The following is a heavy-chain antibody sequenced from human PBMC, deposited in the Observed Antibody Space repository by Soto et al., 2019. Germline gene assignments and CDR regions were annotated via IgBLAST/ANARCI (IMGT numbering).Heavy chain of an antibody. D-gene: IGHD2-15*01. J-gene: IGHJ4*02. V-gene: IGHV4-59*01. CDR2: LYYSGNT. Sequence: SETLSLTCTVSGGSISPFYWSWVRQPPGKGLEWIGYLYYSGNTSYNPSLKSRVTISVDASKNQVPLRLTSVTAADTAVYYCARVGGVAARTFDYWGQGTVVTVSS. CDR1: GGSISPFY. CDR3: ARVGGVAARTFDY.